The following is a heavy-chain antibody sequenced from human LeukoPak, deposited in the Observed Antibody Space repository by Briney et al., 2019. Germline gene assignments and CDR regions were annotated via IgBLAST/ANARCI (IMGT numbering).Heavy chain of an antibody. D-gene: IGHD3-22*01. CDR1: GGSFSGYY. Sequence: PSETLSLTCAVYGGSFSGYYWNWIRQPPGKGLEWIGEINHNENTNYSPSLKSRLTISIDTSKNQFSLKLSSVTAADTAVYYCASSGSRWLIDKTYSPYWGQGTLVTVSS. J-gene: IGHJ4*02. V-gene: IGHV4-34*01. CDR3: ASSGSRWLIDKTYSPY. CDR2: INHNENT.